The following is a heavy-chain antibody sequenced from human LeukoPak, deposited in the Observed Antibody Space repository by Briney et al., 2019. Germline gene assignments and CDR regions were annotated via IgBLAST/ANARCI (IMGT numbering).Heavy chain of an antibody. V-gene: IGHV4-59*01. Sequence: PSETLSLTCTVSGGSISSYYWGWIRQPPGKGLEWIGYIYYSGSTNYNPSLKSRVTISVDTSKNQFSLKLSSVTAADTAVYYCARTNKNCGGDCYSFDYWGQGTLVTVSS. CDR1: GGSISSYY. CDR2: IYYSGST. CDR3: ARTNKNCGGDCYSFDY. J-gene: IGHJ4*02. D-gene: IGHD2-21*02.